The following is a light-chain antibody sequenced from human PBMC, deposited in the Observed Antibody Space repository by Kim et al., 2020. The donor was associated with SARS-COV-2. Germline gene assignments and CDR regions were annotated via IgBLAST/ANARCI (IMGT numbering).Light chain of an antibody. J-gene: IGKJ4*01. Sequence: SVAPGESVTLSCRASQPVSNNYLAWYQQKPGLPPRLLIYGASTRATGIPDRFSGSGSGTDFTLTISRLEPEDFAVYCCQQYGTSFLFGGGTKVDIK. V-gene: IGKV3-20*01. CDR1: QPVSNNY. CDR3: QQYGTSFL. CDR2: GAS.